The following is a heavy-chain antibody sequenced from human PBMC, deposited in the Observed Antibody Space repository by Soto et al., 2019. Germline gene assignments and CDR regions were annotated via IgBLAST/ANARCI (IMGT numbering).Heavy chain of an antibody. CDR3: ARHERHYDILTGGDYYYYGMDV. D-gene: IGHD3-9*01. V-gene: IGHV4-39*01. J-gene: IGHJ6*02. CDR2: IYYSGST. Sequence: SETLSLTCSVSGGSISSRSYYWGWIRQPPGKGLEWIGNIYYSGSTYYNPSLKSRVTISVDTSRNQFSLKLSSVTAADTAVYYCARHERHYDILTGGDYYYYGMDVWGQGTTVTVSS. CDR1: GGSISSRSYY.